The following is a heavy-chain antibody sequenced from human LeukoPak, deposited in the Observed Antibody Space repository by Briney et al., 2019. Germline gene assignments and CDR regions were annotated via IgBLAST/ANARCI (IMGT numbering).Heavy chain of an antibody. CDR3: ARDGYVGYCSSTSCTSYFDY. Sequence: ASVKVSCKASGYTFTGYYMHWVRQAPGQGLEWMGWINPNSGGTNYAQKFQGRVTMTRDTSISTAYMELSRLRSDETAVHYCARDGYVGYCSSTSCTSYFDYWGQGTLVTVSS. J-gene: IGHJ4*02. D-gene: IGHD2-2*01. V-gene: IGHV1-2*02. CDR2: INPNSGGT. CDR1: GYTFTGYY.